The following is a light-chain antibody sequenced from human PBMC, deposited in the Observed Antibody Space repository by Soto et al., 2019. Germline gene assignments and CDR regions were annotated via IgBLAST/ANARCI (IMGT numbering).Light chain of an antibody. Sequence: QSALTQPASVSGSPGQSITVSCTGTSSDIGAYDYVSWYQQHPGKAPKVIISEVSKRPSGVSHRFSGSKSGNTASLTISGLQAEDEADYYCQSYDADFVIFGGGTKLTVL. CDR1: SSDIGAYDY. V-gene: IGLV2-14*01. CDR2: EVS. CDR3: QSYDADFVI. J-gene: IGLJ2*01.